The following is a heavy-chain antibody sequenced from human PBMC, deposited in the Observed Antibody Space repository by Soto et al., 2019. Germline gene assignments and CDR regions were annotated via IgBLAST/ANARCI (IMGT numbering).Heavy chain of an antibody. V-gene: IGHV4-59*08. J-gene: IGHJ4*02. CDR3: VRRNHCKTTRCYYDY. CDR2: IYYSGST. CDR1: GGSISSYY. D-gene: IGHD2-2*01. Sequence: SETLSPTRTVSGGSISSYYWSWIPQPPGKGLEWIGYIYYSGSTNSNPSLKSRVTISADTSKNQFSLKLSSVTAADTAVFYCVRRNHCKTTRCYYDYWGQGTLVTVSS.